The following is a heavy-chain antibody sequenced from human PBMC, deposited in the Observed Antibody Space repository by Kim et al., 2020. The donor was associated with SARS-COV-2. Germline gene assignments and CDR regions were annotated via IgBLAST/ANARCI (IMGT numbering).Heavy chain of an antibody. Sequence: DYNPSLKRRVTMSGDTSTNKFSLKLSSVTAADTAVYYCARVGPYGGRDYWGQGTLVTVSS. CDR3: ARVGPYGGRDY. D-gene: IGHD3-16*01. V-gene: IGHV4-4*07. J-gene: IGHJ4*02.